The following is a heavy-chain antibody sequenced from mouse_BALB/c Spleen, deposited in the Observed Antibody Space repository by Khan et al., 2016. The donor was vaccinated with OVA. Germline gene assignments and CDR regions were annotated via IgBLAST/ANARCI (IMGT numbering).Heavy chain of an antibody. CDR1: GYTFLNYW. D-gene: IGHD1-1*01. V-gene: IGHV1-7*01. CDR3: ARRGLRWDFDY. CDR2: INPSTGYT. Sequence: QVQLQQSGAELAKPGASVKMSCKASGYTFLNYWILWVKQRPGQGLEWIGYINPSTGYTEYNQNFKDKATLTADKSSSTAYMQLSSLTSEDSAVYYCARRGLRWDFDYWGQGTTLTGSS. J-gene: IGHJ2*01.